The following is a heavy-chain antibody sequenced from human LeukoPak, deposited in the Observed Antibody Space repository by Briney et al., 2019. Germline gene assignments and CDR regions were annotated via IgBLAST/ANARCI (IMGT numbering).Heavy chain of an antibody. CDR2: ISGSGGST. J-gene: IGHJ4*02. CDR3: AKDRSMYCSSTSCYTEGFDY. CDR1: GFTFSSYA. Sequence: TGGSLRLSCAASGFTFSSYAMSWVRQAPGKGLEWVSAISGSGGSTYHADSVKGRCTISRDNSKNTLYLQMNSLRPEGTAVYYCAKDRSMYCSSTSCYTEGFDYWGQGTLVTVSS. V-gene: IGHV3-23*01. D-gene: IGHD2-2*02.